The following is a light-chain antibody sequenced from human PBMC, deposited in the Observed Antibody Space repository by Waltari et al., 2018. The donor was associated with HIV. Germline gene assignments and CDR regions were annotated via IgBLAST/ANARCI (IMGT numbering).Light chain of an antibody. CDR3: QQYGSSWVT. CDR1: QSVSSSY. J-gene: IGKJ2*01. V-gene: IGKV3-20*01. Sequence: TQSPGTLSLSPGERATLSCRVSQSVSSSYLAWYQQKPGQAPRLLIYGASSRATGIPDRFSGSGSGTDFTLTISRLEPEDFAVYYCQQYGSSWVTFGQGTKLEIK. CDR2: GAS.